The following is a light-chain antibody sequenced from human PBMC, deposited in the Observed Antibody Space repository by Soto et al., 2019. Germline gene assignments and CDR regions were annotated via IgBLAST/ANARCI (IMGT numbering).Light chain of an antibody. Sequence: EIVLTQSPATLSLSPWEIATLPCGASQSVSSYLAWYQQKPGQAPRLLIYDASNRATGIPARFSGSGSGTDFTLTISSLEPEDFAVYYCQQRSNWPPITFGHGTRLEIK. J-gene: IGKJ5*01. CDR2: DAS. CDR1: QSVSSY. V-gene: IGKV3-11*01. CDR3: QQRSNWPPIT.